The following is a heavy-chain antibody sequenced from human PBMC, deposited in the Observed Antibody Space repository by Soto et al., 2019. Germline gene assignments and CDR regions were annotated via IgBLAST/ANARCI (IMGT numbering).Heavy chain of an antibody. Sequence: QVSLEESGGGVVQPGRSQRLSCVASGVIFSGSAMHWVRQAPGKGLEWVAVISFDGGDEHYADSVKGRFTISRDNSKNTLHLQMNSLRAEDTAVYYCAKDGAPSQWFMDVWGQGTTVTVSS. CDR1: GVIFSGSA. V-gene: IGHV3-30-3*01. CDR2: ISFDGGDE. CDR3: AKDGAPSQWFMDV. J-gene: IGHJ6*02. D-gene: IGHD3-22*01.